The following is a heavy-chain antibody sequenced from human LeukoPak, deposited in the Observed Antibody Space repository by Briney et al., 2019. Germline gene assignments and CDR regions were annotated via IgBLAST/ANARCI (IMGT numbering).Heavy chain of an antibody. V-gene: IGHV4-59*01. J-gene: IGHJ6*03. CDR3: ARSPIPHYCYYYYMDV. D-gene: IGHD2-21*01. CDR1: GGSLSSYY. CDR2: IYYSGST. Sequence: PSETLSLTCTVSGGSLSSYYWSWIRQPPGKGLEWIGYIYYSGSTNYNPSLKSRVTISVDTSKNQFSLKLSSVTAADTAVYYCARSPIPHYCYYYYMDVWGKGTTVTVSS.